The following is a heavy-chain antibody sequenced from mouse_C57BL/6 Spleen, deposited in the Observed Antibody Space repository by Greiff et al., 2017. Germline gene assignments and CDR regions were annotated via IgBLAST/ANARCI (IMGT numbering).Heavy chain of an antibody. D-gene: IGHD2-2*01. J-gene: IGHJ4*01. CDR3: AREGYGGYAMDY. CDR2: IYPGDGDT. Sequence: QVHLQQSGPELAKPGASVKISCKASGYAFSSSWMNWVKQRPGKGLEWIGRIYPGDGDTNYNGKFKGKATLTADKSSSTAYMQRSSLTSEDSAVYFCAREGYGGYAMDYWGQGTSVTVSS. CDR1: GYAFSSSW. V-gene: IGHV1-82*01.